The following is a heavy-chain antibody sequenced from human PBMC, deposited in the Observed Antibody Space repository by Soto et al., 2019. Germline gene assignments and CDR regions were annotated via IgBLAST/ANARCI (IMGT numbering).Heavy chain of an antibody. J-gene: IGHJ4*02. Sequence: TLSLTCTVSGGSISSGGYYWSWIRQHPGKGLEWIGYIYYSGSTYYNPSLKSRVTISVDTSKNQFSLKLSSVTAADTAVYYCARGLIEVVVIPFDYWGQGTLVTVSS. D-gene: IGHD3-22*01. V-gene: IGHV4-31*03. CDR1: GGSISSGGYY. CDR2: IYYSGST. CDR3: ARGLIEVVVIPFDY.